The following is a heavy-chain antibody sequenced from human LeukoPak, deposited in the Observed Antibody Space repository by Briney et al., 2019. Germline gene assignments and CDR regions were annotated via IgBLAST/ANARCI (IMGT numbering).Heavy chain of an antibody. CDR3: AREGDSSGYFDY. D-gene: IGHD3-22*01. V-gene: IGHV4-38-2*02. CDR1: GYSISSGYY. J-gene: IGHJ4*02. Sequence: SETLSLTCTVSGYSISSGYYWGWIRQPPGKGLEWIGSIYHSGSTYYNPSLKSRVTISVDTSKNQFSLKLSSVTAADTAVYYCAREGDSSGYFDYWGQGTLVTVSS. CDR2: IYHSGST.